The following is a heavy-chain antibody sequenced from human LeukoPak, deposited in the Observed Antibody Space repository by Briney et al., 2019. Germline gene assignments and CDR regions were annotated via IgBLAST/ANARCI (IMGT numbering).Heavy chain of an antibody. CDR1: GFTFSSYG. J-gene: IGHJ5*01. CDR2: ISYDGSNK. D-gene: IGHD6-19*01. CDR3: AKDRASGWFVW. Sequence: GGSLRLSCAASGFTFSSYGMHWVRQAPGKGLEWVAVISYDGSNKYYADSVKGRFTISRDNSKSTLYLQMNGLRAEDTAVYYCAKDRASGWFVWWGQGTLVTVSS. V-gene: IGHV3-30*18.